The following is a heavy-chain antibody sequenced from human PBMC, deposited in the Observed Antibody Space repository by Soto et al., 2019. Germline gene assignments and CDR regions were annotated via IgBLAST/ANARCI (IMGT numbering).Heavy chain of an antibody. CDR3: ARGEDAFFYYGLDV. CDR1: VGSMTSST. J-gene: IGHJ6*02. Sequence: SETLSLTCPASVGSMTSSTWTWIRRPPGKDREWIAYIYDTGISGYTPSTSYNPSLKSRVTMSVDTSKSQFSLKLTSVTAADTAVYYCARGEDAFFYYGLDVWGQGITVTVSS. CDR2: IYDTGISGYTPST. V-gene: IGHV4-59*01.